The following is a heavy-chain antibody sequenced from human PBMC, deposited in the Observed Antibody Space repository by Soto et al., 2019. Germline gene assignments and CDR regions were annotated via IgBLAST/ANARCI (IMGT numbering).Heavy chain of an antibody. CDR3: ATNTRYDSSGYYWVAAFDI. CDR2: INPSGGST. Sequence: ASVKVSWKASGYTITSYYMHWVRQAPGQGLEWMGIINPSGGSTSYAQKFQGRVTMTRDTSTSTVYMELSSLRSEDTAVYYCATNTRYDSSGYYWVAAFDIWGQGTMVTVSS. J-gene: IGHJ3*02. D-gene: IGHD3-22*01. V-gene: IGHV1-46*01. CDR1: GYTITSYY.